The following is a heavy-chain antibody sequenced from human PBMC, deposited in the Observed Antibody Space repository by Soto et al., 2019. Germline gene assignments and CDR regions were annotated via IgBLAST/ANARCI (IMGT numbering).Heavy chain of an antibody. CDR1: GDTFTSYG. CDR2: ISAYNGNT. Sequence: ASVKVSCKSSGDTFTSYGISWLRQAPGQGLEWMGWISAYNGNTKYAQKFQGRVTMTTDTSTSTAYMELRSLRSDDTAVYYCARDPQIFDHWGQGTLVTVSS. CDR3: ARDPQIFDH. V-gene: IGHV1-18*04. J-gene: IGHJ4*02.